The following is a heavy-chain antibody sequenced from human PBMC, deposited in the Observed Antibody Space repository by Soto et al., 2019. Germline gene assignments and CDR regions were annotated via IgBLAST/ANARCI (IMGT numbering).Heavy chain of an antibody. D-gene: IGHD1-1*01. CDR3: AKDRNNPYNTGGAFDI. J-gene: IGHJ3*02. CDR2: ISWNSGSI. CDR1: GFTFDDYA. V-gene: IGHV3-9*01. Sequence: EVQLVESGGGLVQPGRSLRLSCAASGFTFDDYAMHWVRQAPGKGLEWVSGISWNSGSIGYADSVKGRFSISRDNAKNSLYLQMTSLRAEDTALYYCAKDRNNPYNTGGAFDIWGQGTMVTVSS.